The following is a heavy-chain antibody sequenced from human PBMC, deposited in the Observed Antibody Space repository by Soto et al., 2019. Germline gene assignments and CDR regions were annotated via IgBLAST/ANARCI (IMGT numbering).Heavy chain of an antibody. Sequence: NPGGSLRLSCAASGFTFSNAWMSWVRQAPGKGLEWVGRIKSKTDGGTTDYAAPVKGRFTISRDDSKNTLYLQMNSLKTEDTAVYYCTTSLDPNWNYVWYYYGMDVWGQGTTVTVSS. CDR2: IKSKTDGGTT. CDR1: GFTFSNAW. D-gene: IGHD1-7*01. V-gene: IGHV3-15*01. J-gene: IGHJ6*02. CDR3: TTSLDPNWNYVWYYYGMDV.